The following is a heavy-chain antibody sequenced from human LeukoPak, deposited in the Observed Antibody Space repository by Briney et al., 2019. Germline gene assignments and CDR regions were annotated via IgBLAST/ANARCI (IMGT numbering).Heavy chain of an antibody. V-gene: IGHV4-59*02. J-gene: IGHJ6*03. CDR3: ERYDTPKGYYYYYMDV. CDR2: IYYSGSH. CDR1: GGSVSDYY. Sequence: SETLSLTCTISGGSVSDYYWSWIRQPPGKGLEWIGYIYYSGSHNYSRSLKSRVTISVDTSKKQFSLKLSSVTAADTAVYYCERYDTPKGYYYYYMDVWGKGTTVTISS. D-gene: IGHD3-22*01.